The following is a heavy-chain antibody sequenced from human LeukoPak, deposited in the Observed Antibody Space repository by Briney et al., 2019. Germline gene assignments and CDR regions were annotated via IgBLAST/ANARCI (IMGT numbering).Heavy chain of an antibody. Sequence: SETLSLTCTVSGYSISSGNYWDWIRQPPGKGLEWIGSINHSGSTNYNPSLKSRVTISVDTSKNQFSLKLSSVTAADTAVYYCARGERGYSYGHEFDYWGQGTLVTVSS. J-gene: IGHJ4*02. CDR2: INHSGST. D-gene: IGHD5-18*01. CDR3: ARGERGYSYGHEFDY. V-gene: IGHV4-38-2*02. CDR1: GYSISSGNY.